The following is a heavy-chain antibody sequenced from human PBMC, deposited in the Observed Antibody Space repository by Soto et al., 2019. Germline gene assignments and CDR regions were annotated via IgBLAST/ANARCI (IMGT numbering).Heavy chain of an antibody. CDR3: APDGSTVETAMVSQYFYGMDV. CDR1: GDTFISYA. D-gene: IGHD5-18*01. CDR2: VVPMFGIT. Sequence: QVQLVQSGAEVKKPGSSVKVSCQSSGDTFISYAISWVLQAPGQGLERLGGVVPMFGITNYAQKFQARVTMIADDLMSTADLELTSLASEDTGVYSCAPDGSTVETAMVSQYFYGMDVWGQGTTVTVSS. J-gene: IGHJ6*02. V-gene: IGHV1-69*12.